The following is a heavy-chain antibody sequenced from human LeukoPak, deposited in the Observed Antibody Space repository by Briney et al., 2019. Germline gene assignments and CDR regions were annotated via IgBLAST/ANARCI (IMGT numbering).Heavy chain of an antibody. CDR3: AREASGYYPDF. J-gene: IGHJ4*02. CDR1: GFTFSSHG. CDR2: IWYDGSKQ. D-gene: IGHD3-3*01. V-gene: IGHV3-33*01. Sequence: QPGGSLRRSCAAYGFTFSSHGMHWVRQAPGKGLEWVAIIWYDGSKQLYAYSVKGIITISRDDSTNTLYLQMNSLRAEDTDVCFCAREASGYYPDFWGQGTLVTVS.